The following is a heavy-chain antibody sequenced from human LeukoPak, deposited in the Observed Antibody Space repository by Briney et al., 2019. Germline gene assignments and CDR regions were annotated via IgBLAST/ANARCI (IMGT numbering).Heavy chain of an antibody. CDR2: ISGSGGST. CDR1: GFTFSSYA. V-gene: IGHV3-23*01. CDR3: ARVAKSGSYSGYFDY. J-gene: IGHJ4*02. Sequence: PGGSLRLSCAASGFTFSSYAMSWVRQAPGKGLEWVSAISGSGGSTYYADSVKGRFTISRDNSKNTLYLQMNSLRAEDTAVYYCARVAKSGSYSGYFDYWGQGTLVTVSS. D-gene: IGHD1-26*01.